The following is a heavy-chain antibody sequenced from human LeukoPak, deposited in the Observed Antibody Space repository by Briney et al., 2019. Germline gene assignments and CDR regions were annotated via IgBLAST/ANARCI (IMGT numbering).Heavy chain of an antibody. J-gene: IGHJ2*01. D-gene: IGHD3-3*01. V-gene: IGHV4-61*01. CDR3: ARDRTIFGVVMRWYFDL. CDR2: IYYSGST. Sequence: SETLSLTCTVFGGSISSGTYYWNWIRQPPGKGLEWVGYIYYSGSTNYNPSLKSRVTISVDTSKNQFSLKLSSVTAADTAVYYCARDRTIFGVVMRWYFDLWGRGTLVTVSS. CDR1: GGSISSGTYY.